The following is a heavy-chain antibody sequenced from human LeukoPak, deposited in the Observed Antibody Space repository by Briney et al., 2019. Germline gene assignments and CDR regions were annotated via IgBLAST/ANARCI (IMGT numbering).Heavy chain of an antibody. D-gene: IGHD2/OR15-2a*01. CDR1: GYTFTGYY. CDR2: INPNSGGT. V-gene: IGHV1-2*02. J-gene: IGHJ3*02. CDR3: ARDFLGGGAFDI. Sequence: ASVKVSCKASGYTFTGYYMHWVRQAPGQGLEWMGWINPNSGGTNYAQKFQGRVTMTRDTSISTAYMELSRLRSDDTAVYYCARDFLGGGAFDIWGQGTMVTVSS.